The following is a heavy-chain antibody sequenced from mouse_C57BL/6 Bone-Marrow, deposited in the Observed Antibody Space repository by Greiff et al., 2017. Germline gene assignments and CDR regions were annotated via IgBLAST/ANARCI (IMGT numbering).Heavy chain of an antibody. CDR3: LYAWFAY. V-gene: IGHV1-59*01. J-gene: IGHJ3*01. D-gene: IGHD1-1*01. CDR2: IDPSDSYT. CDR1: GYTFTSYW. Sequence: QVQLQQPGAELVRPGTSVKLSCKASGYTFTSYWMHWVKQRPGQGLEWIGVIDPSDSYTNYNQKFKGKATLTVDTSSSTAYMQLSSLTSEDSAFYYCLYAWFAYWGQGTLVTVSA.